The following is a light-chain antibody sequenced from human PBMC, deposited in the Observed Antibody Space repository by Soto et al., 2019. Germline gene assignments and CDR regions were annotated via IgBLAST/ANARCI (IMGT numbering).Light chain of an antibody. Sequence: QSVLTQPASVSGSPGQSVTISCTGTSSDIGSYNSVCWHQQHPGRAPKLMIYDVSSRASGIPDRFSASKSGNTASLTISGLQACDEADYFCSSYPSSSTYVFGTGTKLNVL. CDR2: DVS. J-gene: IGLJ1*01. V-gene: IGLV2-14*03. CDR3: SSYPSSSTYV. CDR1: SSDIGSYNS.